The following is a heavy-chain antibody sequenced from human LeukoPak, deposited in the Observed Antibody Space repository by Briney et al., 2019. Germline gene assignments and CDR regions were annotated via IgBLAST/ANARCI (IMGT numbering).Heavy chain of an antibody. CDR2: IYSGGST. D-gene: IGHD3-22*01. V-gene: IGHV3-66*01. CDR1: GFTFSSYA. J-gene: IGHJ3*02. CDR3: ARDYYDSSGYYLRGAFDI. Sequence: PGGSLRLSCAASGFTFSSYAMHWVRQAPGKGLEWVSVIYSGGSTYYADSVKGRFTISRDNSKNTLYLQMNSLRAEDTAVYYCARDYYDSSGYYLRGAFDIWGQGTMVTVSS.